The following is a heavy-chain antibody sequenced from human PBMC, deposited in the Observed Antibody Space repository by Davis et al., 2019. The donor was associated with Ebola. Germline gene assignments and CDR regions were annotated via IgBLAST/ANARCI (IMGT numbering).Heavy chain of an antibody. D-gene: IGHD3-22*01. CDR1: GYTLTELS. CDR3: ARDLGSYDSSGYYRTHDAFDI. J-gene: IGHJ3*02. V-gene: IGHV1-24*01. Sequence: ASVKVSCKVSGYTLTELSMHWVRQAPGKGLEWMGGFDPEDGETIYAQKFQGRVTMTEDTSTDTAYMELSSLRSEDTAVYYCARDLGSYDSSGYYRTHDAFDIWGQGTMVTVSS. CDR2: FDPEDGET.